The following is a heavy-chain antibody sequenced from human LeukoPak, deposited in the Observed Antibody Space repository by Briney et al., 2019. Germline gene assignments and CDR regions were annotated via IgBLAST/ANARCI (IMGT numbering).Heavy chain of an antibody. J-gene: IGHJ4*02. V-gene: IGHV3-23*01. CDR3: AKDLRFGRAAMVVDY. CDR1: GFTFSSYA. D-gene: IGHD5-18*01. Sequence: GGSLRLSCAASGFTFSSYAMSWVRPAPGKGLEWVSAISGSGGSTYYADSVKGRFTISRDNSKNTLYLQMNSLRAEDTAVYYCAKDLRFGRAAMVVDYWGQGTLVTVSS. CDR2: ISGSGGST.